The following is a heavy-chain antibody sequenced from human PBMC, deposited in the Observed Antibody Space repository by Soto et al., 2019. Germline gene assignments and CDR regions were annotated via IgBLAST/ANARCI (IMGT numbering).Heavy chain of an antibody. V-gene: IGHV3-74*01. J-gene: IGHJ4*02. Sequence: PWGSLRLSCAASGFSFRHSVVDWVRQAPGKGLVWVSRISPDGRTTTYADSVKGRFTISRDNAKSTLYLQMNSLTVEDGAVYYCADSWLPPSYWGPGTLVTVSS. CDR3: ADSWLPPSY. CDR2: ISPDGRTT. D-gene: IGHD3-10*01. CDR1: GFSFRHSV.